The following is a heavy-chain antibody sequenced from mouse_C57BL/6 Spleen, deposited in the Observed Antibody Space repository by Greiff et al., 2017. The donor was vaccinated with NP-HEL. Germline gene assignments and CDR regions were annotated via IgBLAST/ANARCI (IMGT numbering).Heavy chain of an antibody. Sequence: EVQVVESGGGLVKPGGSLKLSCAASGFTFSSYAMSWVRQTPEKRLEWVATISDGGSYTYYPDNVKGRFTISRDNAKNNLYLQMSHLKSEDTAMYYCARETPFAYWGQGTLVTVSA. CDR1: GFTFSSYA. CDR2: ISDGGSYT. CDR3: ARETPFAY. J-gene: IGHJ3*01. V-gene: IGHV5-4*01.